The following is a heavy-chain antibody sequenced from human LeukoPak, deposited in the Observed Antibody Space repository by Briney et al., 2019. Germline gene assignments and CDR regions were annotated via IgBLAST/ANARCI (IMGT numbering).Heavy chain of an antibody. D-gene: IGHD1-26*01. J-gene: IGHJ4*02. CDR3: ARDQGGSHSY. Sequence: PGGSLRLSCAASGFTFSSYSMNWVRQAPGKGLEWVSYISSSSSTIYYADSVKGRFTISRDNAKNSLYLQMSSLRDEDTAVYYCARDQGGSHSYWGQGTLVTVSS. CDR1: GFTFSSYS. V-gene: IGHV3-48*02. CDR2: ISSSSSTI.